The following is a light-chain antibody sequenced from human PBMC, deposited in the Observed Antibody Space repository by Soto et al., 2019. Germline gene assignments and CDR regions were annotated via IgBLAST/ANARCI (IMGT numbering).Light chain of an antibody. CDR1: QSVSSSY. CDR3: QQYGRSPPSWT. CDR2: GAS. V-gene: IGKV3-20*01. Sequence: ETVLTQSPGTLSLSPGERATLSCWASQSVSSSYLAWYQQKPGQAPRLLIYGASSRATGIPDRFSGSGSGTDFTLTISRLEPEDFAVYYCQQYGRSPPSWTFGQGTKVEIK. J-gene: IGKJ1*01.